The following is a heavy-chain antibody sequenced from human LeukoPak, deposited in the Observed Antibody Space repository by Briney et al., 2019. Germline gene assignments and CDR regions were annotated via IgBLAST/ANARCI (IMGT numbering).Heavy chain of an antibody. CDR2: ISGSGGST. V-gene: IGHV3-23*01. J-gene: IGHJ4*02. CDR3: AKGPTTVTRDY. Sequence: PGGSLRLSCAAPGFTFSSYSKNWVRQAPGKGLEWVSAISGSGGSTYYADSVKGRFTISRDNSKNTLYLQMNSLRAEDTAVYYCAKGPTTVTRDYWGQGTLVTVSS. D-gene: IGHD4-17*01. CDR1: GFTFSSYS.